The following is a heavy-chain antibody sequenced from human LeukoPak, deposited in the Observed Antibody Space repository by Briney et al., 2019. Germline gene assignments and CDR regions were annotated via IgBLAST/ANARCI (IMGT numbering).Heavy chain of an antibody. CDR1: GYTFTTFG. CDR2: INTNTGNP. D-gene: IGHD3-10*01. Sequence: ASVKVSCKASGYTFTTFGINWVRQAPGQGLEWMGWINTNTGNPTYAQGFTGRFLFSLDTSATTAYLQISSLEAEDTAVYYCARDSVTMVRGRNWFDPWGQGTLVTVSS. V-gene: IGHV7-4-1*02. CDR3: ARDSVTMVRGRNWFDP. J-gene: IGHJ5*02.